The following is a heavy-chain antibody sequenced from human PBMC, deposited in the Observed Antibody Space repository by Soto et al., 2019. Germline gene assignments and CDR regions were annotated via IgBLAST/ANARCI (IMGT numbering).Heavy chain of an antibody. Sequence: PSETLSLTCTVSGGSISSYYWSWIRQPPGKGLEWIGYIYYSGSTNYNPSLKSRVTISVDTSKNQFSLKLSSVTAADTAVYYCARERWEEYSSSSYFDYWGQGTLVTVS. D-gene: IGHD6-6*01. CDR2: IYYSGST. CDR1: GGSISSYY. J-gene: IGHJ4*02. CDR3: ARERWEEYSSSSYFDY. V-gene: IGHV4-59*01.